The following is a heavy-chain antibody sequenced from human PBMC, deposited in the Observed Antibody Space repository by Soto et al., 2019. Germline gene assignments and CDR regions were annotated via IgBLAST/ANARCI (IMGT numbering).Heavy chain of an antibody. Sequence: EVQLLESGGGLVQPGGSLRLSCAASGFTFSSYAMSWVRQAPGKGLEWVSAISGSGGSTYYADSVKGRFTISRDNSKNTLYLQMNSLRAEDTAVYYCAKEDIVVVPAAIRNEDAFDIWGQGTMFTVSS. CDR3: AKEDIVVVPAAIRNEDAFDI. J-gene: IGHJ3*02. CDR2: ISGSGGST. V-gene: IGHV3-23*01. D-gene: IGHD2-2*01. CDR1: GFTFSSYA.